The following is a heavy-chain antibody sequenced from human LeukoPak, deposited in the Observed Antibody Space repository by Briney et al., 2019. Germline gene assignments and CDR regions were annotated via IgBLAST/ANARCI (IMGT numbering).Heavy chain of an antibody. CDR3: ARGVIAAAVPGRGLTFDY. CDR1: GGSFSGYY. CDR2: INHSGST. J-gene: IGHJ4*02. D-gene: IGHD6-13*01. V-gene: IGHV4-34*01. Sequence: PSETLSLTCAVYGGSFSGYYWSWIRQPPGKGLEWIGEINHSGSTNYNLTVKSRVTISVDTSEYPFSLKLSSVTAADTAVYYCARGVIAAAVPGRGLTFDYWGQRTPVTVSS.